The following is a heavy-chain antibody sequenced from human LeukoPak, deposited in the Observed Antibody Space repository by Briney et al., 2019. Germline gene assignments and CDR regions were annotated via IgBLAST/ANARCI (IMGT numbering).Heavy chain of an antibody. CDR3: ARDYYGSGSYSSFDAFDI. CDR1: GFTFSSYG. J-gene: IGHJ3*02. CDR2: ISSASSYI. V-gene: IGHV3-21*01. Sequence: GGSLRLSCAASGFTFSSYGMNWVRQAPGKGLEWVSSISSASSYIKYADSLEGRFTISRDSARNSLYLQMNSLRAEDTAVYYCARDYYGSGSYSSFDAFDIWGQGTMVIVSS. D-gene: IGHD3-10*01.